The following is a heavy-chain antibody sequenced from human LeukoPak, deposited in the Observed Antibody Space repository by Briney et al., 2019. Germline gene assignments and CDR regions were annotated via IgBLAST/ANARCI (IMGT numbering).Heavy chain of an antibody. J-gene: IGHJ3*02. CDR1: GFTFSSYA. CDR2: ISWNSGSI. Sequence: SLRLSCAASGFTFSSYAMSWVRQAPGKGLEWVSGISWNSGSIGYADSVKGRFTISRDNAKNSLYLQMNSLRAEDMALYYCAKDISPFYSSSWLIRAFDIWGQGTMVTVSS. D-gene: IGHD6-13*01. CDR3: AKDISPFYSSSWLIRAFDI. V-gene: IGHV3-9*03.